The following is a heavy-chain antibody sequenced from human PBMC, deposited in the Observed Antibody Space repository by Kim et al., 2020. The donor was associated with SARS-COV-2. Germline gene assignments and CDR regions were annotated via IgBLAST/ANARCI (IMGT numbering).Heavy chain of an antibody. V-gene: IGHV4-34*01. CDR3: ARGYGEGARVVYALMGYYFDY. CDR1: GGSFSGYY. CDR2: INHSGST. D-gene: IGHD2-8*02. J-gene: IGHJ4*02. Sequence: SETLSLTCAVYGGSFSGYYWSWIRQPPGKGLEWIGEINHSGSTNYNPSLKSRVTISVDTSKNQFSLKLSSVTAADTAVYYCARGYGEGARVVYALMGYYFDYWGQGTLVTVSS.